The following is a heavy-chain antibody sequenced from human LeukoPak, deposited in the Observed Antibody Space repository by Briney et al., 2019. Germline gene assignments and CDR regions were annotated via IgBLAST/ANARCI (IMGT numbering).Heavy chain of an antibody. V-gene: IGHV3-11*06. J-gene: IGHJ4*02. CDR1: GFTFSDYY. CDR2: ISSSSTYT. Sequence: GGSLRLSCAASGFTFSDYYMSWIRQAPGKGLEWVSYISSSSTYTNYADSVKGRFTISRDNAKNSLYLQMNSLRAEDTAVCYCARGGYSGYDYGARVDYWGQGTLVTVSS. CDR3: ARGGYSGYDYGARVDY. D-gene: IGHD5-12*01.